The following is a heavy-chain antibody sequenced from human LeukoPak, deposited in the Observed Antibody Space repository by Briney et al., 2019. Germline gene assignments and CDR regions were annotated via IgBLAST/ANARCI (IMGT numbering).Heavy chain of an antibody. D-gene: IGHD3-9*01. V-gene: IGHV3-74*01. CDR2: INSDGSST. Sequence: GGSLRLSCAASGFTFSSYWMHWVRRAPGKGLVWVSRINSDGSSTSYADSVKGRFTISRDNAKNTLYLQMNSLRAEDTAVYYCARRENYDILTGYYTWFDPWGQGTLVTVSS. CDR1: GFTFSSYW. CDR3: ARRENYDILTGYYTWFDP. J-gene: IGHJ5*02.